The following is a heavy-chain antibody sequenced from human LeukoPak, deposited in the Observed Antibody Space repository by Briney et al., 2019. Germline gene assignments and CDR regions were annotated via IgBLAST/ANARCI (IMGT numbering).Heavy chain of an antibody. D-gene: IGHD3-3*01. Sequence: GGSLRLSCAASGFTFNSYGMHWVRQAPGKGLEWVAFIRYDGSNKYYADSVKGRFTISRDNAKNSLYLQMNSLRAEDTAVYYCARDTGLRFLEWLEGIFDYWGQGALVTVSS. J-gene: IGHJ4*02. V-gene: IGHV3-30*02. CDR3: ARDTGLRFLEWLEGIFDY. CDR2: IRYDGSNK. CDR1: GFTFNSYG.